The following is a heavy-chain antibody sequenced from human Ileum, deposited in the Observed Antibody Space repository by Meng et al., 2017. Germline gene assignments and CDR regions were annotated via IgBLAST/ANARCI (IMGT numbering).Heavy chain of an antibody. V-gene: IGHV6-1*01. Sequence: QVHTQQSGPGLAKPPQSLSLPCAISGDSVSSNSAAWNWIRQSPSRGLEWLGRTYYRSKWSSDYAVSVRGRITINADTSKNQFSLQLNSVTPDDTAVYYCARKAVAVGTFDYWGQGTLVTVSS. D-gene: IGHD6-19*01. CDR1: GDSVSSNSAA. CDR2: TYYRSKWSS. CDR3: ARKAVAVGTFDY. J-gene: IGHJ4*02.